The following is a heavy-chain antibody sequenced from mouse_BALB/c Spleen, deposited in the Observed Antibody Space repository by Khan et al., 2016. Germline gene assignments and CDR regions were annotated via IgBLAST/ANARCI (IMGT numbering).Heavy chain of an antibody. CDR1: GYSITSEYA. J-gene: IGHJ2*01. CDR3: ARSLLLRMDYFDY. CDR2: ISYSGST. D-gene: IGHD1-1*01. V-gene: IGHV3-2*02. Sequence: EVQLQESGPGLVKPSQSLSLTCTVTGYSITSEYAWNWIRQFPGNKLEWMGYISYSGSTSYNPSLKSRISIIRDTSKNQFFLQLNSVTTEDSATYYCARSLLLRMDYFDYWGQGTTLTVSS.